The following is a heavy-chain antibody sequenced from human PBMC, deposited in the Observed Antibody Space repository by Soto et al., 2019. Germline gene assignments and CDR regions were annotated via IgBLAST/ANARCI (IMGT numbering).Heavy chain of an antibody. D-gene: IGHD1-26*01. CDR1: GFTFSSYG. V-gene: IGHV3-30*18. Sequence: PGGSLRLSCAASGFTFSSYGMHWVRQAPGKGLEWVAVISYDGSNKYYADSVKGRFTISRDNSKNTLYLQMNSLRAEDTAVYYCAKRGQVGATPTWFDPWGQGTLVTVS. CDR3: AKRGQVGATPTWFDP. J-gene: IGHJ5*02. CDR2: ISYDGSNK.